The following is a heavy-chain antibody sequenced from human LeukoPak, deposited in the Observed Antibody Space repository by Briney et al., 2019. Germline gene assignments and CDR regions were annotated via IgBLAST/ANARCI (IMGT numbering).Heavy chain of an antibody. D-gene: IGHD2-8*01. V-gene: IGHV3-23*01. CDR1: GFTFSSYA. Sequence: QPGGSLRLSCAASGFTFSSYAMNWVRQAPGRGLEWVSGFSGSGGTTYYADSVKVRFTISRDNSKNTLYLQMNSLRAEDTAVYYCANGNRCTSPNCLGYYYFYMDVWDKGTTVTVSS. J-gene: IGHJ6*03. CDR3: ANGNRCTSPNCLGYYYFYMDV. CDR2: FSGSGGTT.